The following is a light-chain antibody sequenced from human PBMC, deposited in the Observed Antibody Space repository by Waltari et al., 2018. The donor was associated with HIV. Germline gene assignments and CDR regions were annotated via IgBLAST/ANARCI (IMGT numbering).Light chain of an antibody. CDR3: QQYSVDFYT. V-gene: IGKV1-5*03. Sequence: DIRMTQSPSTLSASVGDRVTVTCRASQNISNWLAWYQQRPGKAPRLLIHRASNLEYWVSSRFSASGSGTQFTLTITGLQPEDFATYYCQQYSVDFYTFGQGTRL. J-gene: IGKJ2*01. CDR2: RAS. CDR1: QNISNW.